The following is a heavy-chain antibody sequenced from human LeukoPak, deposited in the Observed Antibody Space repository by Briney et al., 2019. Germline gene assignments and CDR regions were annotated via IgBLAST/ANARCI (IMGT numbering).Heavy chain of an antibody. Sequence: ASVKVSCKASGGTFSSYAISWVRHAPGQGLEWMGGIIPIFGTANYAQKFQGRVTITADESTSTAYMELSSLRSEDTAVYYCARGENYYGDYWGQGTLVTVSS. CDR3: ARGENYYGDY. CDR1: GGTFSSYA. V-gene: IGHV1-69*13. J-gene: IGHJ4*02. D-gene: IGHD3-10*01. CDR2: IIPIFGTA.